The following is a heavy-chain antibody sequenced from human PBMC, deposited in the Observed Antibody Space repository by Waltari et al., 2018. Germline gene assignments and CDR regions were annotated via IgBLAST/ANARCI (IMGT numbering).Heavy chain of an antibody. J-gene: IGHJ4*02. CDR3: AREPRIAAAY. V-gene: IGHV3-21*01. CDR1: GFTFSSYR. CDR2: ISSSSSYI. Sequence: EVQLVESGGGLVKPGGSLRLSCAASGFTFSSYRMNWVRQAPGKGLEWVSSISSSSSYIYYADSVKGRFTISRDNAKNSLYLQMNSLRAEDTAVYYCAREPRIAAAYWGQGTLVTVSS. D-gene: IGHD6-13*01.